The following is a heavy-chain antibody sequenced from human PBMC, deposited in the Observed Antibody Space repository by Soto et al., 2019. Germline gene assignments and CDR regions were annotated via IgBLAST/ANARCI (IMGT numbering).Heavy chain of an antibody. CDR3: ARSFSHWFDP. J-gene: IGHJ5*02. V-gene: IGHV4-39*01. CDR1: GGSISSSSYY. Sequence: SETLSLTCTVSGGSISSSSYYWGWIRQPPGKGLEWIGSIYYSGSTYYNPSLKSRVTISVDTSKNQFSLKLSSVTAADTAVYYCARSFSHWFDPWGQGTLVTVSS. CDR2: IYYSGST.